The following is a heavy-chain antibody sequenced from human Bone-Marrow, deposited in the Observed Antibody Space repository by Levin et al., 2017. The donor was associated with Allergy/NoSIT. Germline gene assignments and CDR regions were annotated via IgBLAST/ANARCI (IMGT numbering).Heavy chain of an antibody. CDR3: ARKEGPDFWSGPFDY. Sequence: SGPTLVKPTQTLTLTCTFSGFSLSTSGVGVSWIRQPPGKALEWLALIDWDDDKYYSTSLKTRLTISKDTSKNQVVLTMTNMDPVDTATYYCARKEGPDFWSGPFDYWGQGTLVTVSS. CDR2: IDWDDDK. D-gene: IGHD3-3*01. V-gene: IGHV2-70*01. J-gene: IGHJ4*02. CDR1: GFSLSTSGVG.